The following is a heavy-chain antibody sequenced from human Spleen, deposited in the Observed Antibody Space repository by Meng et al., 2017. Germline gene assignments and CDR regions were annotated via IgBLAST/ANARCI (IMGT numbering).Heavy chain of an antibody. V-gene: IGHV4-34*01. Sequence: VQLQQWGAGLLKPSETLSLPCVVSGGSFSDYYWSWIRQPPGKGLEWIGEINHSGSTNYNPSLESRATISVDTSQNNLSLKLSSVTAADSAVYYCARETAYYYDSSGYYSYFDYWGQGTLVTVSS. J-gene: IGHJ4*02. CDR3: ARETAYYYDSSGYYSYFDY. D-gene: IGHD3-22*01. CDR2: INHSGST. CDR1: GGSFSDYY.